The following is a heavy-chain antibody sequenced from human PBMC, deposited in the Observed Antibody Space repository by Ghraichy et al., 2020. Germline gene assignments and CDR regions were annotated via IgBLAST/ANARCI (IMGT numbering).Heavy chain of an antibody. CDR2: IYHSGST. Sequence: ETLSLTCTVSGGSISNYYWSWIRQPPGKGLEWIGYIYHSGSTKYNPSLKSRVTISVDTSKNQFSLKLSSVTAADTAVYYCARQPTSGGNPFDYWGQGTLVTVSS. CDR3: ARQPTSGGNPFDY. D-gene: IGHD4-23*01. V-gene: IGHV4-59*08. J-gene: IGHJ4*02. CDR1: GGSISNYY.